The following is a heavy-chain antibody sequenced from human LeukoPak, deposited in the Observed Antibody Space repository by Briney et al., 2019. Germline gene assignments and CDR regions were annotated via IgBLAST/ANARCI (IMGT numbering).Heavy chain of an antibody. Sequence: SQTLSLTCAVSGGSISSGGYSWSWIRQPPGKGLEWIGYIYHSGSTYYNPSLKSRVTISVDRSKNQFSLKLSSVTAADTAVYYCARAGWLLYGLFYYGMDVWGQGTTVTVSS. J-gene: IGHJ6*02. CDR2: IYHSGST. CDR3: ARAGWLLYGLFYYGMDV. CDR1: GGSISSGGYS. D-gene: IGHD3-3*01. V-gene: IGHV4-30-2*01.